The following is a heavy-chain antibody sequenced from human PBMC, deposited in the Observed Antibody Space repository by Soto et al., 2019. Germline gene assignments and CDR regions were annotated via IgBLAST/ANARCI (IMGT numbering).Heavy chain of an antibody. CDR1: GGSISSGDYY. CDR2: IYYSGST. D-gene: IGHD2-21*02. CDR3: ARKGIVVVTDFDY. J-gene: IGHJ4*02. V-gene: IGHV4-30-4*01. Sequence: NPSETLSLTCTVSGGSISSGDYYWSWIRQPPGKGLEWIGYIYYSGSTYYNPSLKSRVTISVDTSKNQFSLKLSSVTAADTAVYYCARKGIVVVTDFDYWGQGTLVTVSS.